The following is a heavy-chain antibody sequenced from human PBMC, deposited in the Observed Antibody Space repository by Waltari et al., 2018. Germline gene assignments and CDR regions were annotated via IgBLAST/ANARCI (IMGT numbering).Heavy chain of an antibody. CDR2: ISGSDGRT. CDR3: AKDLGGFSGSHWYFDL. Sequence: EVQLVESGGGLVQPGGSLRLSCAASGFPFRSYAIIWCRQAPGRGLEWVSSISGSDGRTNYADSAKGRFTISRDNVKNTLFLQMNSLRADDAAVYYCAKDLGGFSGSHWYFDLWGRGTLVTVSS. D-gene: IGHD5-12*01. V-gene: IGHV3-23*04. CDR1: GFPFRSYA. J-gene: IGHJ2*01.